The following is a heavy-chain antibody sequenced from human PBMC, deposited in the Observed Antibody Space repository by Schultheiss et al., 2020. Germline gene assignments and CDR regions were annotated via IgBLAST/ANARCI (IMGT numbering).Heavy chain of an antibody. V-gene: IGHV4-31*03. J-gene: IGHJ5*02. CDR3: ARDGDYDSSGYYNWFDP. D-gene: IGHD3-22*01. Sequence: SQTLSLTCTVSGGSISSGGYYWSWIRQHPGKGLEWIGYIYYSGSTYYNPSLKSRVTISVDTSKNQFSLKLSSVTAADTAVYYCARDGDYDSSGYYNWFDPWGKGTLVTVSA. CDR1: GGSISSGGYY. CDR2: IYYSGST.